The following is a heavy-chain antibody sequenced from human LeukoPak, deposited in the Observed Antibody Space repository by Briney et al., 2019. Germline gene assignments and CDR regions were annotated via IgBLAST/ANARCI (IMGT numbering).Heavy chain of an antibody. D-gene: IGHD3-22*01. V-gene: IGHV3-23*01. CDR1: GFTFRSHA. J-gene: IGHJ4*02. CDR3: AKAGGSITMIVVVTGGEFDY. Sequence: GGSLRLSCVGSGFTFRSHAMSWVRQAPEKGLEFVSGIYENGGTTYYADSVKGRFSISRDNSKNTLYLQMNSLRAEDTAVYYCAKAGGSITMIVVVTGGEFDYWGQGTLVTVSS. CDR2: IYENGGTT.